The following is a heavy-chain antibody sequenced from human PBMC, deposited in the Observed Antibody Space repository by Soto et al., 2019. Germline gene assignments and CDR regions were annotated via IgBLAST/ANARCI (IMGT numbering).Heavy chain of an antibody. J-gene: IGHJ6*02. D-gene: IGHD3-10*01. CDR3: ARQSRGVRGVDYYGMDV. Sequence: GSLRLSCAASGFTFSSYSMNWVRQAPGKGLEWVSSISSSSSYIYYADSVKGRFTISRDNAKNSLYLQMNSLRAEDTAVYYCARQSRGVRGVDYYGMDVWGQGTTVTVSS. V-gene: IGHV3-21*01. CDR2: ISSSSSYI. CDR1: GFTFSSYS.